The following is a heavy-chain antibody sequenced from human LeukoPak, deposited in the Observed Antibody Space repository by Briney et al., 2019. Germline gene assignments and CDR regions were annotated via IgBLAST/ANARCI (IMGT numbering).Heavy chain of an antibody. D-gene: IGHD6-13*01. CDR2: IYYSGST. V-gene: IGHV4-59*08. CDR1: GGSISSYY. J-gene: IGHJ5*02. Sequence: PSETLSLTCTVSGGSISSYYWSWIRQPPGKGLEWVGYIYYSGSTNYNPSLKSRVTISVDTSKNQFSLKLSSVTAADTAVYYCARHAHSSSWYGWIFDPWGQGTLVTVSS. CDR3: ARHAHSSSWYGWIFDP.